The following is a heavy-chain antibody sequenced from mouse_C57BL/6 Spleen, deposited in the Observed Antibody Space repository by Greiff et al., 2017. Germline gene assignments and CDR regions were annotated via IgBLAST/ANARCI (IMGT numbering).Heavy chain of an antibody. V-gene: IGHV5-6*02. CDR3: ARQHGNYVLSAMDY. Sequence: EVKLVESGGDLVKPGGSLKLSCAASGFTFSSYGMSWVRQTPDKRLEWVATISSGGSYTYYPDSVTVRFTISRDNAKNTLYLQMSSLKSEDTAMYYCARQHGNYVLSAMDYWGQGTSVTVSS. CDR1: GFTFSSYG. CDR2: ISSGGSYT. J-gene: IGHJ4*01. D-gene: IGHD2-1*01.